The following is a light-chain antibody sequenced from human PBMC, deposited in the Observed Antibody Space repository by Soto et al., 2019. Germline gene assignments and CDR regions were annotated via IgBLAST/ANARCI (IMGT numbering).Light chain of an antibody. V-gene: IGKV1-12*01. CDR2: AAS. J-gene: IGKJ4*01. Sequence: DSQMTQSPSSVSASVGDTVTITCRASQGIGSWLAWYQQKPGKAPKLLIYAASTLQSGVPSRFSGSGSGTDVAVTIGSRQPEDFATYYCQQANSFPPTVGGGTKVEIK. CDR1: QGIGSW. CDR3: QQANSFPPT.